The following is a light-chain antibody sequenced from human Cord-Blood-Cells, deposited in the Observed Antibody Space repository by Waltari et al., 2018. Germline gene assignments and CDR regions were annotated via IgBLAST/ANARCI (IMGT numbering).Light chain of an antibody. CDR2: KAS. CDR1: QSISSW. CDR3: QQYNSYSRT. Sequence: DIQMTQSPSTLSASVGDRATITSRASQSISSWLAWYQQKPGKAPKLLIYKASSLESGVPARFSGSGSGTEFTLTTSSLQPDDFATYYCQQYNSYSRTFGQGTKVEIK. V-gene: IGKV1-5*03. J-gene: IGKJ1*01.